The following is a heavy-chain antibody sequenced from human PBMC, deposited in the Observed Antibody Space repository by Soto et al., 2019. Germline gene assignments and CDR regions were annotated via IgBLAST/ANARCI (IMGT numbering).Heavy chain of an antibody. J-gene: IGHJ4*02. CDR2: INPNSGGT. V-gene: IGHV1-2*02. CDR1: GYTFTGYY. CDR3: ARDPRSIVVVTAIPYYFDY. Sequence: ASVKVSCKASGYTFTGYYMHWVRQAPGQGPEWMGWINPNSGGTNYAQKFQGRVTMTRDTSISTAYMELSRLRSDDTAVYYCARDPRSIVVVTAIPYYFDYWGQGTLVTVSS. D-gene: IGHD2-21*02.